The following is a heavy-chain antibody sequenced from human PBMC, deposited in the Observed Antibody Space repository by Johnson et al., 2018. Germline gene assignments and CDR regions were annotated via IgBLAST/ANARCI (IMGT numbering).Heavy chain of an antibody. Sequence: VQLVQSGGGLVQPGGSLRLSCAGSGFTFSSYAMSWVRQAPGKGLEWVSTISGGGGSTNYADAVSGRFTISRDNSKNTRYLQMKSRGAEDTAVYYLANRRSSPDYFQHWGQGTLVTGSS. CDR3: ANRRSSPDYFQH. J-gene: IGHJ1*01. CDR2: ISGGGGST. V-gene: IGHV3-23*04. CDR1: GFTFSSYA. D-gene: IGHD2-15*01.